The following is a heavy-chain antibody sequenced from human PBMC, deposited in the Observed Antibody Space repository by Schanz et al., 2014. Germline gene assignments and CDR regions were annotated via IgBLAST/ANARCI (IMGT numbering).Heavy chain of an antibody. V-gene: IGHV1-46*03. Sequence: QVQLVQSGTQVKKPGASVKVSCKASGYTLSAYSLHWVRQAPGQGLEWMGIVNPSVRGTHFAREFQGRVTVTSDTSTSTVYMELSGLRSEDTAVYYCARDGVDAAAGGNYWGQGTRVTVSS. CDR3: ARDGVDAAAGGNY. J-gene: IGHJ4*02. CDR2: VNPSVRGT. CDR1: GYTLSAYS. D-gene: IGHD6-13*01.